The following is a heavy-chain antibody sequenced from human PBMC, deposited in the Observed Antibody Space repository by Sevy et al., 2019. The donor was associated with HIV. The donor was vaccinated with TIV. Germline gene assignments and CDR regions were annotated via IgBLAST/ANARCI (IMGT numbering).Heavy chain of an antibody. J-gene: IGHJ6*02. Sequence: GGSLRLSCAASGFPFNDHAMHWVRLVPGKGLEWVSGISWNSRNIGYADSVKGRFTIARDNTRRSVFLGMHSLRPEDSDLYYCAKDINRGCDGVNCYSYYYYFYGLDVWGQGTTVTVSS. CDR2: ISWNSRNI. V-gene: IGHV3-9*01. CDR3: AKDINRGCDGVNCYSYYYYFYGLDV. D-gene: IGHD2-21*01. CDR1: GFPFNDHA.